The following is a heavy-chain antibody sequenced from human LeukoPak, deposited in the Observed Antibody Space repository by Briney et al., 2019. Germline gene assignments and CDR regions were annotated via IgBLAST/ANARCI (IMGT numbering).Heavy chain of an antibody. Sequence: EASVKVSCRASGGTFSSYAISWVRQAPGQGLEWMGRIIPIFGTANYAQKFQGRVTITTDESTSTAYMELSSPRSEDTAVYYCASRELPETSPFNYWGQATLLTVSS. D-gene: IGHD1-26*01. CDR2: IIPIFGTA. CDR3: ASRELPETSPFNY. J-gene: IGHJ4*02. V-gene: IGHV1-69*05. CDR1: GGTFSSYA.